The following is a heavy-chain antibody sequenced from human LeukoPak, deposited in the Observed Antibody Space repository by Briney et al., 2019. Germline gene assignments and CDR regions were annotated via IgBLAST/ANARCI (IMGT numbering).Heavy chain of an antibody. CDR1: GGSINSYY. D-gene: IGHD5-18*01. V-gene: IGHV4-4*09. Sequence: SETLSLTCTVSGGSINSYYWRWIRQPPGKGLEWIGYIYTGGGTNYNPSLESRVTISRDMSKNQFSLNLSSVTAADTAVYYCARHRGTAPLDYWGQGTLVTVSS. CDR2: IYTGGGT. CDR3: ARHRGTAPLDY. J-gene: IGHJ4*02.